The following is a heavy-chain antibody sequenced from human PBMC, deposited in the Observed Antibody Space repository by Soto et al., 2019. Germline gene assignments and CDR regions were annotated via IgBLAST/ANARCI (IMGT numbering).Heavy chain of an antibody. Sequence: GGSLRLSCAASGFTFDDYAMHWVRQAPGKGLEWVSGISWNSGSIGYADSVKGRFTISRDNAKNSLYLQMNSLRAEDTALYYCAKGAYDFYYMDVWGKGTTVTVSS. CDR1: GFTFDDYA. CDR2: ISWNSGSI. J-gene: IGHJ6*03. D-gene: IGHD3-3*01. V-gene: IGHV3-9*01. CDR3: AKGAYDFYYMDV.